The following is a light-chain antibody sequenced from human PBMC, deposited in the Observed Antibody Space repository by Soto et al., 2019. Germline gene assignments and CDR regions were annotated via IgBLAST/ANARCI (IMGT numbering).Light chain of an antibody. V-gene: IGLV2-23*01. Sequence: QSALTQPASVSGSPGQSITISCTGTSSDVGSYNLVSWYQQHPGKAPKLMIYEGSKRPSGVSNRFSGSKSGNTASLTISGLQAEDEADYYCCSYAGSSTWGYVFGTGTQLTVL. CDR3: CSYAGSSTWGYV. J-gene: IGLJ1*01. CDR1: SSDVGSYNL. CDR2: EGS.